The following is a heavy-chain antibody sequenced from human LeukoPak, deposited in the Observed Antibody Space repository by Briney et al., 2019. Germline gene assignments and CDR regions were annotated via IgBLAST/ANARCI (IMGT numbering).Heavy chain of an antibody. Sequence: SETLSLTCTVSGGSISSDNYYWGWIRQPPGKGLEWIGSIYYSGSTYHNPSLKSRVTISVDTSKNQFSLKLSSVTAADTAVYYCARRAGDYSHPYDYWGQGTLVTVSS. CDR1: GGSISSDNYY. CDR3: ARRAGDYSHPYDY. D-gene: IGHD3-22*01. CDR2: IYYSGST. J-gene: IGHJ4*02. V-gene: IGHV4-39*07.